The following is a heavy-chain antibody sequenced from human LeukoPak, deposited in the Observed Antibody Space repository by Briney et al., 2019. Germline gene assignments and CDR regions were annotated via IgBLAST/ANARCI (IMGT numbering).Heavy chain of an antibody. V-gene: IGHV3-53*04. Sequence: GRSLRLSCAASGFTVSTNYMSWVRQAPGKGLERVSVIYSGGSTYYADSVKGRFTISRHNSENTLYLQMNSLRAEDTAVYYCARGMTNPFDYWGQGTLVTVSS. CDR3: ARGMTNPFDY. CDR2: IYSGGST. J-gene: IGHJ4*02. D-gene: IGHD4-11*01. CDR1: GFTVSTNY.